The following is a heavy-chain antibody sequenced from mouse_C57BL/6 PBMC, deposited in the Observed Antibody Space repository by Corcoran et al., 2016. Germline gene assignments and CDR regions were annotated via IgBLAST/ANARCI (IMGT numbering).Heavy chain of an antibody. Sequence: QIQLVQSGPELKKPGETVKISCKASGYTFTTYGMSWVKQAPGKGLKWMGWINTYSGVPTYADDFKGRFAFSLETSASTAYLQINNLKNEDTATYFCARWVPSPYWYFDVWGTGTTVTVSS. CDR3: ARWVPSPYWYFDV. CDR1: GYTFTTYG. J-gene: IGHJ1*03. D-gene: IGHD2-10*02. V-gene: IGHV9-3*01. CDR2: INTYSGVP.